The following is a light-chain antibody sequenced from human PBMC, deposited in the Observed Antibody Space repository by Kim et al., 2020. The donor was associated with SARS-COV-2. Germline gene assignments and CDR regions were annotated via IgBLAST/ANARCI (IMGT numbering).Light chain of an antibody. CDR3: QAWDSTPTV. CDR2: QDT. Sequence: VSPGQTASITRSGDRLGNKYVCWYKQKPGQPPVVVIYQDTQRHSGIPERFSGSNSGNTATLTISGTQAMDEADYYCQAWDSTPTVFGGGTQLTVL. J-gene: IGLJ2*01. CDR1: RLGNKY. V-gene: IGLV3-1*01.